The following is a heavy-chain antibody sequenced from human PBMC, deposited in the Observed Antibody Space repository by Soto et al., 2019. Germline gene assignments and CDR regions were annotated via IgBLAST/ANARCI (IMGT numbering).Heavy chain of an antibody. CDR3: ARDGVGATTDFGYFDY. CDR1: GFTFSGYG. CDR2: TRHDGSNT. Sequence: QVQLLESGGGVVQPGRSLRLSCAASGFTFSGYGMHWVRQAPGKGLEWVAVTRHDGSNTYYADSVRGRFTISRDNSKKTVYLQMNSLRAEDTAVYYCARDGVGATTDFGYFDYWGQGTLVTVSS. D-gene: IGHD1-26*01. J-gene: IGHJ4*02. V-gene: IGHV3-33*01.